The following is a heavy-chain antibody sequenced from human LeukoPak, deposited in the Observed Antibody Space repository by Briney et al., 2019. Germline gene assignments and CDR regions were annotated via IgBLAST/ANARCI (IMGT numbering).Heavy chain of an antibody. Sequence: GGSLRLSCAASGFTFSSYGMHWVRQAPGKGLEWVAVIWYDGSNKYYADSVKGRFTISRDNSKNTLYLQMNSLRAEDTAVYYCARDLAMVRTMLGYWGQGTLVTVSS. CDR1: GFTFSSYG. J-gene: IGHJ4*02. D-gene: IGHD3-10*01. CDR2: IWYDGSNK. V-gene: IGHV3-33*01. CDR3: ARDLAMVRTMLGY.